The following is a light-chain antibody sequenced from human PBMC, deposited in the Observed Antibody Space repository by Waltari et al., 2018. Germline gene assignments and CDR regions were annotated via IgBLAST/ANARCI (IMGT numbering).Light chain of an antibody. CDR3: QSADSSGTHVV. Sequence: SYEPTQPPSVSVSPGQTARITCSCVAFPKHSAYWYQQTPGQAPVLVIYKDSERPSGIPEGFSGSSSGTTVTLTISGVQAEGEADYYCQSADSSGTHVVFGGGTKLTVL. J-gene: IGLJ2*01. CDR2: KDS. CDR1: AFPKHS. V-gene: IGLV3-25*03.